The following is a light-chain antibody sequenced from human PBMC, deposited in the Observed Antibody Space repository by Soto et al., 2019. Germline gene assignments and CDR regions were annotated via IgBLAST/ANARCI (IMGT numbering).Light chain of an antibody. J-gene: IGKJ4*01. CDR1: QSVSSSY. CDR2: GAS. Sequence: EIVLTQSPGTLSLSPGERATLSCRASQSVSSSYLAWYQQKPGQAPRLLISGASTRATGIPARFSGSGSGTEFTLTISSLQSEDCAVYYCQQYHSCPVTFGGGTKVDIK. CDR3: QQYHSCPVT. V-gene: IGKV3-20*01.